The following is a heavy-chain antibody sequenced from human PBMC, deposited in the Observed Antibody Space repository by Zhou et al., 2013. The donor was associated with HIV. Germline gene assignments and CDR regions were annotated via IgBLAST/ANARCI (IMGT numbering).Heavy chain of an antibody. CDR2: IIPILGIA. Sequence: QVQLVQSGAEVKKPGSSVKVSCKASGGTFSSYAISWVRQAPGQGLEWMGRIIPILGIANYAQKFQGRVTITTDESTSTAYMELSSLRSEDTAVYYCASREVGYYYMDVWGQKGPRSPSP. CDR1: GGTFSSYA. D-gene: IGHD1-26*01. J-gene: IGHJ6*03. V-gene: IGHV1-69*04. CDR3: ASREVGYYYMDV.